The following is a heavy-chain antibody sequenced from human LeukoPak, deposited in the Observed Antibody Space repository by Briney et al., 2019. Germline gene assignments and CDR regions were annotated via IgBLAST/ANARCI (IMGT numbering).Heavy chain of an antibody. J-gene: IGHJ4*02. CDR1: GGSFRGYY. CDR2: INHSGTT. V-gene: IGHV4-34*01. CDR3: VRCSMPATGSYFGY. D-gene: IGHD6-13*01. Sequence: QASETLFHTCLCYGGSFRGYYRSGIRQSPEKGLEWIGEINHSGTTNYNPSLKSRVTISVDASKSQFSLELRSVTAADTAVYYCVRCSMPATGSYFGYWGLGTVVTVSS.